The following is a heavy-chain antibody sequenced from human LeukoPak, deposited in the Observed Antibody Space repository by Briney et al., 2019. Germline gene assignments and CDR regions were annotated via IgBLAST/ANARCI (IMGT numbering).Heavy chain of an antibody. V-gene: IGHV4-61*08. D-gene: IGHD3/OR15-3a*01. CDR2: IYYSGST. J-gene: IGHJ4*02. CDR3: ARVAAREFWYFDF. CDR1: GGSISSSGYY. Sequence: SETLSLTCTVSGGSISSSGYYWSWIRQPPGKGLEWIGYIYYSGSTNYSPSLRSRVTISVDTSKNQFSLKLTSVTAADTAVHYCARVAAREFWYFDFWGQGTLVTVSS.